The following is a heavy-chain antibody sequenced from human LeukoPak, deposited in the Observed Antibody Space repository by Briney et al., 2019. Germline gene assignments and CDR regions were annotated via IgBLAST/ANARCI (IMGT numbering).Heavy chain of an antibody. CDR2: ISAYNGNT. Sequence: ASVKVSCKASGYTFTSYGISWVRQAPGQGLEWMGWISAYNGNTNYAQKLQGRVTMTTDTSTSTAYMELSSLRSEDTAVYYCAKDFGPDRHKIRITMVRGRPYYFDYWGQGTLVTVSS. D-gene: IGHD3-10*01. V-gene: IGHV1-18*01. CDR3: AKDFGPDRHKIRITMVRGRPYYFDY. J-gene: IGHJ4*02. CDR1: GYTFTSYG.